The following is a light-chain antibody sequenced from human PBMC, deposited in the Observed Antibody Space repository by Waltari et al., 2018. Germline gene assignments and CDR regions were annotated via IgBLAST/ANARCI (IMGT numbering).Light chain of an antibody. Sequence: QSALTHPASVSGSPGQSITISCTGTSSDFGCYNYVSWYQKHPGKALKPIIYDVNNRPSGISDRFSGSKSANTASLTISGLQVEDEADYFCSSYTSTTTPFVFGSGTKVTVL. CDR3: SSYTSTTTPFV. CDR1: SSDFGCYNY. CDR2: DVN. J-gene: IGLJ1*01. V-gene: IGLV2-14*03.